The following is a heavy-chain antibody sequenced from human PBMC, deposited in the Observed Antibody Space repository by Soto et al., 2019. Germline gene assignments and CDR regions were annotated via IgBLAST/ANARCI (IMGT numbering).Heavy chain of an antibody. Sequence: QVQLVQSGAEVKKPGASVKVSCKASGYSFTSYEINWVRQATGQGLEWLGWMNPDRGNTGYGEKFQGRITMTRNTAISTAYMELSSLRDEDTAVYYCATGTELGGYWGQGTLVTVSS. D-gene: IGHD7-27*01. CDR3: ATGTELGGY. J-gene: IGHJ4*02. V-gene: IGHV1-8*01. CDR1: GYSFTSYE. CDR2: MNPDRGNT.